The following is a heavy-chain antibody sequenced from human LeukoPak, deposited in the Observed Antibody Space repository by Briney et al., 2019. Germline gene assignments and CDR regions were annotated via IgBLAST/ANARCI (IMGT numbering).Heavy chain of an antibody. CDR3: ARRGSPIGGWFDP. CDR1: GFPFTSNA. D-gene: IGHD3-10*01. Sequence: GGSLRLSCAASGFPFTSNAMTWVRQAPGKGLEWVSAISDTGRSTYYADSVKGRFTISRDNSNNTLYLQMNSLRAEDTALYYCARRGSPIGGWFDPWGQGTLVTVSS. V-gene: IGHV3-23*01. CDR2: ISDTGRST. J-gene: IGHJ5*02.